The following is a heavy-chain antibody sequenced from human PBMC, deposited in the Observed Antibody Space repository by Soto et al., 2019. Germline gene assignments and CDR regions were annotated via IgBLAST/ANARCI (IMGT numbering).Heavy chain of an antibody. CDR2: ISARGDIT. CDR1: AFTFNNHA. Sequence: GGSLRLSCAASAFTFNNHAMNWVRQAPGKGLEWVSGISARGDITKYADSVEGRFTISRDNSKNTLYLQMHSLRAEDTAVYYCAIGLVGGAFNPLVYWGQGTLVTV. D-gene: IGHD1-26*01. V-gene: IGHV3-23*01. CDR3: AIGLVGGAFNPLVY. J-gene: IGHJ4*02.